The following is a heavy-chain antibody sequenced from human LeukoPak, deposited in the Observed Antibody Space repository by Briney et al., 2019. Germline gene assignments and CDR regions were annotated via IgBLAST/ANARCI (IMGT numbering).Heavy chain of an antibody. Sequence: PSETLSLTCIVSGGSISSYYWSWIRQPAGKGLEWIGRIYSSGSANYNPSLKSRVTMSVDTSKNQFSLKLSSVTAADTAVYYCARYSSSWTDAFDIWGQGTMVTVSS. V-gene: IGHV4-4*07. J-gene: IGHJ3*02. CDR2: IYSSGSA. CDR3: ARYSSSWTDAFDI. CDR1: GGSISSYY. D-gene: IGHD6-13*01.